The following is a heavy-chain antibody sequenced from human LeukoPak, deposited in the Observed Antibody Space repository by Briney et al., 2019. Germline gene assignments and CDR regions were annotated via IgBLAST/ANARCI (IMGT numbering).Heavy chain of an antibody. CDR1: GGSISSYY. V-gene: IGHV4-59*08. CDR3: ARHHYDSSGYYYLLDY. Sequence: SETLSLTCTVSGGSISSYYWSWIRQPPGNGLEWIGYIYYSGSTNYNPSLKSRVTISVDTSKNQFSLLSSVTAADTAVYYCARHHYDSSGYYYLLDYWGQGTLVTVSS. CDR2: IYYSGST. D-gene: IGHD3-22*01. J-gene: IGHJ4*02.